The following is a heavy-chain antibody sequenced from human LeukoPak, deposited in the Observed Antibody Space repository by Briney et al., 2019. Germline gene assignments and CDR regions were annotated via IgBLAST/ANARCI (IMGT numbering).Heavy chain of an antibody. J-gene: IGHJ4*02. V-gene: IGHV3-23*01. CDR3: AKDGRATIWGTFDY. CDR2: ISGSGGST. D-gene: IGHD5-24*01. CDR1: GFTFSSYA. Sequence: GGSLRLSCAASGFTFSSYAMSWVRQAPGKGLEWVSAISGSGGSTYYADSAKGRFTISRDNSKSTLYLQMNSLRAEDTAVYYCAKDGRATIWGTFDYWGQGTLVTVSS.